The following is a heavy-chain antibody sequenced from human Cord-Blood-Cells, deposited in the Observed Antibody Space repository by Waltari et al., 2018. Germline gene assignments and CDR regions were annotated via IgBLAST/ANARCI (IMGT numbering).Heavy chain of an antibody. Sequence: QVQLQESGPGLVKPSETLSLTCAVSGYSISSGYYWAWLRQPPGKGLEWIGSIYHSGSTYYTPSLKSRVTISVDTSKNQFSLKLSSVTAADTAVYYCAREGVGYDILTGYPYYYYGMDVWGQGTTVNVSS. D-gene: IGHD3-9*01. CDR3: AREGVGYDILTGYPYYYYGMDV. J-gene: IGHJ6*02. CDR1: GYSISSGYY. CDR2: IYHSGST. V-gene: IGHV4-38-2*02.